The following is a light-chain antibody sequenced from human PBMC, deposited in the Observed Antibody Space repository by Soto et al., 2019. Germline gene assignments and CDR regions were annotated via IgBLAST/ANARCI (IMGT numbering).Light chain of an antibody. V-gene: IGLV2-11*01. Sequence: QSALTQPRSVSGSPGQSVTISCTGTSSDVGGYNYVSWYQHHPGKAPKPVIYAVSKRPSGVPDRFSGSKSGNTASLTISGLQAEDEADYYCCSYAGISSVIFGGGTKVTVL. CDR1: SSDVGGYNY. J-gene: IGLJ2*01. CDR3: CSYAGISSVI. CDR2: AVS.